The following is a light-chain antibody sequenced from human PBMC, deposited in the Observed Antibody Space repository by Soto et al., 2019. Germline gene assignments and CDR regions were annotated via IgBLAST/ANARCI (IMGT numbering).Light chain of an antibody. CDR1: SGHSSYA. V-gene: IGLV4-69*01. J-gene: IGLJ2*01. Sequence: QPVLTQSPSASASLGASVKLTCTLSSGHSSYAIAWHQQQPEKGPWYLMKLNSDGSHSKGDGIPDRFSGSTSGAARYLTISSLQSEDEADYYCQTWASGTVVFGGGTKLTVL. CDR2: LNSDGSH. CDR3: QTWASGTVV.